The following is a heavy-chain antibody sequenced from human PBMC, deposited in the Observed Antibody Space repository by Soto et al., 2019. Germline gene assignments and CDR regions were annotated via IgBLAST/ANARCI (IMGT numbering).Heavy chain of an antibody. D-gene: IGHD3-3*01. CDR2: ISGSGGST. V-gene: IGHV3-23*01. CDR1: GFTFSSYA. CDR3: AKAQDPDTYYDFWSGIYFDY. J-gene: IGHJ4*02. Sequence: SLRLSCAASGFTFSSYAMSWVRQAPGKGLEWVSAISGSGGSTYYADSVKGRFTISRDNSKNTLYLQMNSLRAEDTAVYYCAKAQDPDTYYDFWSGIYFDYWGQGTLVTV.